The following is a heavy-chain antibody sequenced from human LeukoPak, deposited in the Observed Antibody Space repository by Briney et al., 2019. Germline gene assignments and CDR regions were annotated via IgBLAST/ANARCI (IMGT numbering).Heavy chain of an antibody. J-gene: IGHJ3*02. D-gene: IGHD3-22*01. CDR3: AKAPYDSSGYYAFDI. CDR2: IRYDGSNK. CDR1: GFTFSSYG. Sequence: GGSLRLSCAASGFTFSSYGMHWVRRAPGKGLEWVAFIRYDGSNKYYADSVKGRFTISRDNSKNTLYLQMNSLRAEDTAVYYCAKAPYDSSGYYAFDIWGQGTMVTVSS. V-gene: IGHV3-30*02.